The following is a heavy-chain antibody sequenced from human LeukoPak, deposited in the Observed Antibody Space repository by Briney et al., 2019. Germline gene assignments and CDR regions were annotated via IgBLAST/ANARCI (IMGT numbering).Heavy chain of an antibody. J-gene: IGHJ3*02. Sequence: PSETLSLTCTVSGASVSSNSYHWSWIRQAPGKGLEWIGHSGNSDYKPSLKSRITISTDTSNNHFSLNLVSVTAADTAVYYCTRDATFLARAFDIWGQGTLVTVSS. CDR3: TRDATFLARAFDI. D-gene: IGHD2/OR15-2a*01. V-gene: IGHV4-61*03. CDR2: HSGNS. CDR1: GASVSSNSYH.